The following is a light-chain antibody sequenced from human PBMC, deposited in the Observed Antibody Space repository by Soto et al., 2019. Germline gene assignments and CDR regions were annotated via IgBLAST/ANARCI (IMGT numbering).Light chain of an antibody. CDR3: QQYNSYPWT. V-gene: IGKV1-5*03. Sequence: DIQMTQSPSTLSASVGDRVTITCRASQSISSWLAWYQQKQGQAPKLLIYKASSLESGVPSRFSGSGSGTEFTLTISSLQPDDFATYYCQQYNSYPWTFGQGTTVEIK. J-gene: IGKJ1*01. CDR2: KAS. CDR1: QSISSW.